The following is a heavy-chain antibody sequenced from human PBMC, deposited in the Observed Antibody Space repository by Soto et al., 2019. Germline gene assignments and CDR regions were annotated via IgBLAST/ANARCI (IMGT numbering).Heavy chain of an antibody. CDR1: GGTFSSYS. J-gene: IGHJ4*02. D-gene: IGHD2-21*01. CDR3: VRGSTYCGGDCASY. Sequence: QVQLVQSGAEVQKPGSSVKVSCKASGGTFSSYSISWVRQAPGQGLEWMGRIIPILGIANYAQKFQGRVTITADKSTSTAYMELSSLRSEDTAVYYCVRGSTYCGGDCASYWGQGTLVTVSS. V-gene: IGHV1-69*02. CDR2: IIPILGIA.